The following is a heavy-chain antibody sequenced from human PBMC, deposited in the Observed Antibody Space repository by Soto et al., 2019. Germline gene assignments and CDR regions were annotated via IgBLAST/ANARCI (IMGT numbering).Heavy chain of an antibody. CDR1: GFTFSSYA. CDR3: AIFRAGLGSQTDS. J-gene: IGHJ4*02. V-gene: IGHV3-23*01. CDR2: VGVSGATT. D-gene: IGHD3-10*01. Sequence: EVQLLESGGNLVQPGGSLRLSCAASGFTFSSYAMSWVRQAPGKGLEWVSTVGVSGATTYYTDPVKGRFTISRDKSNNTLLLQSHSMSAEDTAIYYGAIFRAGLGSQTDSWGQGTLVTVSS.